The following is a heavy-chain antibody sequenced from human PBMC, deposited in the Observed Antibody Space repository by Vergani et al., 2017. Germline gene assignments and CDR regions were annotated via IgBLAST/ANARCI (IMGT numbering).Heavy chain of an antibody. D-gene: IGHD2-2*01. CDR1: GFTFTNFA. CDR3: AKDLSGDCSITDCRNRRYYAMDV. CDR2: ISGSGGFT. V-gene: IGHV3-23*01. Sequence: EVQLLESGGNLVQPGGSLRLSCAASGFTFTNFAMTWVRQAPGEGLEWVSGISGSGGFTYYADSVKGRFTISRDNSKNTMFLQMNNLRAEDTAVYYCAKDLSGDCSITDCRNRRYYAMDVWGQGTTVTVSS. J-gene: IGHJ6*02.